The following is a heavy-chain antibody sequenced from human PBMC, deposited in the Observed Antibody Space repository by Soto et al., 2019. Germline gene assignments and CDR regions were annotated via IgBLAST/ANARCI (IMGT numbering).Heavy chain of an antibody. Sequence: PGGSLRLSCAASGFTFSSLSMHWVRQAPGKGLDWVALIWNDGSNKYYADSVKGRFTISRDNSKNTLYLQMNSLRAEDTALYYCARDMGYSSGHGFDYWGQGTMVTVYS. CDR3: ARDMGYSSGHGFDY. V-gene: IGHV3-33*01. CDR2: IWNDGSNK. CDR1: GFTFSSLS. J-gene: IGHJ4*02. D-gene: IGHD6-19*01.